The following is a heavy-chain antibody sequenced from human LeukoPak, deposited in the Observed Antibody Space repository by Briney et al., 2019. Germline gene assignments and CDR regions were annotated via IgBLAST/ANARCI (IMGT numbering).Heavy chain of an antibody. J-gene: IGHJ4*02. Sequence: GESLKISCAASGFTFSSYAMSWVRQAPGKGLEWVSAISGSGGSTYYADSVKGRFTISRDNSKNTLYLQMNSLRAEDTAVYYCAKDDWWMGYCSAGSCYPLGYWGQGTLVTVSP. CDR2: ISGSGGST. D-gene: IGHD2-15*01. CDR1: GFTFSSYA. CDR3: AKDDWWMGYCSAGSCYPLGY. V-gene: IGHV3-23*01.